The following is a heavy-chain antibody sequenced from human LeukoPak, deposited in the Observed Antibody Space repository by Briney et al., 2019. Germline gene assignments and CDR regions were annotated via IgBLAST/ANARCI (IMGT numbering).Heavy chain of an antibody. D-gene: IGHD3-3*01. Sequence: PSETLSLTCAVYGGSFSGYYWSWIRQPPGKGLEWIGEINHSGSTNYNPSLKSRVTISVDTSKNQFSLKLSSVTAADTAVYYCARQGPKYYDFWSGYPNYFDYWGQGTLVTVSS. CDR1: GGSFSGYY. J-gene: IGHJ4*02. V-gene: IGHV4-34*01. CDR2: INHSGST. CDR3: ARQGPKYYDFWSGYPNYFDY.